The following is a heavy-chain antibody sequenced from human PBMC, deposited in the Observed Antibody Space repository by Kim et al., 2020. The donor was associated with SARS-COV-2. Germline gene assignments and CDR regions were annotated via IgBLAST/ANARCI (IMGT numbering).Heavy chain of an antibody. Sequence: SETLSLTCTVSGGSISSGGYYWSWIRQHPGKGLEWIGYIYYSGSTYYNPSLKSRVTISVDTSKNQFSLKLSSVTAADTAVYYCARAKYDILTGSNWFDPWGQGTLVTVSS. J-gene: IGHJ5*02. V-gene: IGHV4-31*03. CDR3: ARAKYDILTGSNWFDP. CDR2: IYYSGST. D-gene: IGHD3-9*01. CDR1: GGSISSGGYY.